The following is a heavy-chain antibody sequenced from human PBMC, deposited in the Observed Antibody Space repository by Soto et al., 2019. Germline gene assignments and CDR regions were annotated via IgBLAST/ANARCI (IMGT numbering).Heavy chain of an antibody. D-gene: IGHD2-15*01. CDR1: GFSLSNARMG. J-gene: IGHJ4*02. V-gene: IGHV2-26*01. Sequence: KSGPTLVNPTETLTLTCTVSGFSLSNARMGVSWIRQPPGKALEWLAHIFSNDEKSYSTSLKSRLTISKDTSKSQVVLTMTNMDPVDTATYYCARSSVGRSGSYFDYWGQGTQVTVSS. CDR3: ARSSVGRSGSYFDY. CDR2: IFSNDEK.